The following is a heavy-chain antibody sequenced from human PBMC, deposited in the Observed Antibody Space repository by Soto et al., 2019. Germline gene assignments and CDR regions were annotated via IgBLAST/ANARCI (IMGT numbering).Heavy chain of an antibody. J-gene: IGHJ4*02. Sequence: SQTLSLTCAISGDSVSSNSAAWNWFRQSPSRGLEWLGRTYYRSRWFTDYAVSVKGRIIINADTSKNQFSLQLNSVSPEDTAVNYCAKGRVVVPAAPLDYWGQGTLVTVSS. CDR1: GDSVSSNSAA. CDR2: TYYRSRWFT. D-gene: IGHD2-2*01. V-gene: IGHV6-1*01. CDR3: AKGRVVVPAAPLDY.